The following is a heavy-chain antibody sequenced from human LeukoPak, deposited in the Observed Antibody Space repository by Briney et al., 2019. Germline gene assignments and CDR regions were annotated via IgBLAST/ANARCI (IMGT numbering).Heavy chain of an antibody. CDR1: GFTVSSNH. D-gene: IGHD3-10*01. Sequence: PGGSLRLSCAASGFTVSSNHMSWVRQAPGKGLEWVSVIYSGGSTYYADSVKGRFTISRHNSKNTLYLQMNSLRAEDTAVYYCARAMVRGVRYYYYGMDVWGQGTTVTVSS. J-gene: IGHJ6*02. V-gene: IGHV3-53*04. CDR2: IYSGGST. CDR3: ARAMVRGVRYYYYGMDV.